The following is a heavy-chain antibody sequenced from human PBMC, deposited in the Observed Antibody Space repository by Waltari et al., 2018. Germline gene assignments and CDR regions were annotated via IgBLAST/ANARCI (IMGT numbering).Heavy chain of an antibody. D-gene: IGHD3-10*01. J-gene: IGHJ4*02. CDR3: ARGVGYGSGSYLDY. CDR1: GDSIRSNYY. CDR2: MWHGGST. V-gene: IGHV4-38-2*02. Sequence: QVQLQESGPGLVKPSETLSVTCTVSGDSIRSNYYWGWIRQPPGKGLEWIGTMWHGGSTYYTPSLKSRVSISMDTSKNQFSLKLNSVTAADTAVYYCARGVGYGSGSYLDYWGQGTLVTVSS.